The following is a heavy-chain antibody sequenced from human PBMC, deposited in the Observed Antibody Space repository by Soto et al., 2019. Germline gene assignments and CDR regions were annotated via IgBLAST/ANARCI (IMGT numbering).Heavy chain of an antibody. J-gene: IGHJ4*02. CDR3: ARVGAYCVSTSCHDY. D-gene: IGHD2-2*01. V-gene: IGHV1-18*01. CDR2: ISAYNGNT. CDR1: GYTFTNYG. Sequence: QVQLVQSGAEVKKPGASVKVSCKASGYTFTNYGISWVRQAPGQGLEWMGWISAYNGNTDYAQKLEGKVTMTTDTSTSTAYMELRSLISDDTAVYYCARVGAYCVSTSCHDYWGQGPLVTVSS.